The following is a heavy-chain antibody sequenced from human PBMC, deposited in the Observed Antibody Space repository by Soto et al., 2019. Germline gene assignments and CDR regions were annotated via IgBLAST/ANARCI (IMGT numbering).Heavy chain of an antibody. Sequence: SLRISCAAPGFTFSNLAMSCVRQATGKVLDWVSGISASGGSTNYADSVRGRFTISRDNSENTLFLEMNSRRGEDTAVYYCAKALVVVAPASKFDDWSQGTLVHVSS. J-gene: IGHJ4*02. CDR3: AKALVVVAPASKFDD. D-gene: IGHD2-15*01. CDR2: ISASGGST. CDR1: GFTFSNLA. V-gene: IGHV3-23*01.